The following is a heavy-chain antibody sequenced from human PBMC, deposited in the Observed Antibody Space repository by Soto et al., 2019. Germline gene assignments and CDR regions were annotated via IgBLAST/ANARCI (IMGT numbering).Heavy chain of an antibody. Sequence: ASVKVSCKASGGTFSSYAISWVRQAPGQGLEWMGGIIPIFGTANYAQKFQGRVTITADESTSTAYMELSSLRSEDTAVYYCARGNYYYYGMDVWGQGTTVTVSS. CDR1: GGTFSSYA. V-gene: IGHV1-69*13. CDR3: ARGNYYYYGMDV. J-gene: IGHJ6*02. CDR2: IIPIFGTA.